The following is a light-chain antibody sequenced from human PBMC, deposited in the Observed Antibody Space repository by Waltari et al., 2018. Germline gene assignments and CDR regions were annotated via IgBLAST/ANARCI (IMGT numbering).Light chain of an antibody. CDR3: QHYVSLPVT. V-gene: IGKV3-20*01. Sequence: EIVLTQSPGTLSLSHGARATLPCRASQSVSRALDWYHQKRGQAPRLRLNGASNRTTGIPASFSGRGSGTDFSLCAGRLEREDFAVYYCQHYVSLPVTFGQGTKVEIK. CDR1: QSVSRA. CDR2: GAS. J-gene: IGKJ1*01.